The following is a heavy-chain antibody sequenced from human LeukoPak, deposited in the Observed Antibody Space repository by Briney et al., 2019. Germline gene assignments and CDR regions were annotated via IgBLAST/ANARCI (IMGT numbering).Heavy chain of an antibody. CDR1: GYTFTGYY. V-gene: IGHV1-2*06. J-gene: IGHJ4*02. CDR3: AGLYSSGWYYFDY. D-gene: IGHD6-19*01. CDR2: INPNSGGT. Sequence: ASVKVSCKASGYTFTGYYMHWVRQAPGQGLEWMGRINPNSGGTNYAQKFQGRVTMNRDTSISTAYMELSRLRSDDTAVYYCAGLYSSGWYYFDYWGQGTLVTVSS.